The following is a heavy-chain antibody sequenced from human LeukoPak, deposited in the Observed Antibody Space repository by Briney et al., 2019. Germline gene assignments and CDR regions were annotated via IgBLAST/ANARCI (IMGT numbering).Heavy chain of an antibody. D-gene: IGHD2-8*02. CDR1: GFTFSSYS. V-gene: IGHV3-21*01. CDR2: ISSSSSYI. J-gene: IGHJ3*02. Sequence: GGSLRLSCAASGFTFSSYSMNWVRQAPGKGLEWVSSISSSSSYIYYADPVKGRFTISRDNAKNSLYLQMNNLRAEDTAVYSCVRQVGEGLVEAFDIWGQGRMVTVSS. CDR3: VRQVGEGLVEAFDI.